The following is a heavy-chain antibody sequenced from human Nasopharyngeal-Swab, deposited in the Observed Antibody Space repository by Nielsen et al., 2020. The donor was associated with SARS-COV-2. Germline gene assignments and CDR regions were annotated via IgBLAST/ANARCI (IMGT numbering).Heavy chain of an antibody. CDR2: IIPIFGTA. CDR3: ARESMVRGLVVGFDP. D-gene: IGHD3-10*01. Sequence: SVKVSCKASGATFSSYAISWVRQAPGQGLEWMGGIIPIFGTANYAQKFQGRVTITADKSTSTAYMELSSLRSEDTAVYYCARESMVRGLVVGFDPWGQGTLVTVSS. V-gene: IGHV1-69*06. J-gene: IGHJ5*02. CDR1: GATFSSYA.